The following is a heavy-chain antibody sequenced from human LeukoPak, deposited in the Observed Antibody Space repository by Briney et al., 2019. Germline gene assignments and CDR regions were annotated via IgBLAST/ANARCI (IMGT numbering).Heavy chain of an antibody. D-gene: IGHD1-26*01. CDR2: INPNSGGT. V-gene: IGHV1-2*06. Sequence: ASVKVSCKASGGTFSSYAISWVRQAPGQGLEWMGRINPNSGGTDYEQKFQGRVTMTRDTSISTAYMELSSLRSDDTAVYYCARFLSGSHDAFDIWGQGTMVTVSS. CDR3: ARFLSGSHDAFDI. J-gene: IGHJ3*02. CDR1: GGTFSSYA.